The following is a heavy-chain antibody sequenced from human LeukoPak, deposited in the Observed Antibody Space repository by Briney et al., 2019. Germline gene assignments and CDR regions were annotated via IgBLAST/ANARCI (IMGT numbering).Heavy chain of an antibody. J-gene: IGHJ4*02. V-gene: IGHV1-69*13. Sequence: ASVKVSCKASGGTFSSYAISWVRQAPGQGLEWMGGIIPIFGTANYAQKFQGRVTITADESTSTAYMELSSLRSEDTAVYYWARDRRGYSGYDPSPFDYRGQGTLVTVSS. CDR1: GGTFSSYA. D-gene: IGHD5-12*01. CDR2: IIPIFGTA. CDR3: ARDRRGYSGYDPSPFDY.